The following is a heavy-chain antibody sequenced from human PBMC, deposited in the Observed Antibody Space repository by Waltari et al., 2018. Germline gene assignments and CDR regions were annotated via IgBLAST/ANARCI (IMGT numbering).Heavy chain of an antibody. Sequence: QVQLQESGPGLVKPSETLPLTCAVAGDSIRSGYYGGWIRQPPGKGLEWIGSIYHSGSTYYNPSLKSRVTISVDTSKNQFSLKLSSVTAADTAVYYCALYYYDSSGYYGPYDYWGQGTLVTVSS. V-gene: IGHV4-38-2*01. D-gene: IGHD3-22*01. J-gene: IGHJ4*02. CDR2: IYHSGST. CDR3: ALYYYDSSGYYGPYDY. CDR1: GDSIRSGYY.